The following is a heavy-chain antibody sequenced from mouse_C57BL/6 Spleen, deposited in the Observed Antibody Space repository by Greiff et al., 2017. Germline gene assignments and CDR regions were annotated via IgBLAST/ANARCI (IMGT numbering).Heavy chain of an antibody. J-gene: IGHJ2*01. D-gene: IGHD3-2*01. CDR1: GFTFSSYG. Sequence: EVKLVESGGDLVKPGGSLKLSCAASGFTFSSYGMSWVRQTPDKRLEWVATISSGGSYTYYPDSVKGRFTISRDNAKNTLYLQMSSLKSEDTAMYYCARDSSWGQGTTLTVSS. CDR2: ISSGGSYT. CDR3: ARDSS. V-gene: IGHV5-6*01.